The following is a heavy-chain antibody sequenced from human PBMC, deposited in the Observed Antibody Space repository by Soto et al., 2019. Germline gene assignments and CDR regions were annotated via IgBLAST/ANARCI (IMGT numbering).Heavy chain of an antibody. Sequence: QVHLVQSGAEVKKPGASVKVSCKASGYTFTSYDINWVRQVAGQGLEWMGWMNPNSGDTAYAQEFQGRVTMSRNTSISIXXMELXSXRPXDXAVXXXXRGLKMLRVFGLKTYYYYYMDVWGKGTTVTL. V-gene: IGHV1-8*01. J-gene: IGHJ6*03. CDR2: MNPNSGDT. D-gene: IGHD3-10*01. CDR3: XRGLKMLRVFGLKTYYYYYMDV. CDR1: GYTFTSYD.